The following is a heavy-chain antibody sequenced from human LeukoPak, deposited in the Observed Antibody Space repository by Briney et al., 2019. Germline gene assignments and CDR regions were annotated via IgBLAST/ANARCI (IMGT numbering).Heavy chain of an antibody. Sequence: ASVKVSCKASGYSFTAQYMHWLRQAPGQGLEWMGWINPNNGDTKYAQSFLGRVTMTRDTSTTTAYMELSSLRSGDTAVYLVQSYPRSVSRPPYDSWGQGNLVTFSS. V-gene: IGHV1-2*02. CDR1: GYSFTAQY. CDR2: INPNNGDT. D-gene: IGHD3-10*01. CDR3: QSYPRSVSRPPYDS. J-gene: IGHJ4*02.